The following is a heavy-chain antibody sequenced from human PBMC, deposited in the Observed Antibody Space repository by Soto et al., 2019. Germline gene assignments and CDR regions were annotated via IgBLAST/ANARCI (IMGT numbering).Heavy chain of an antibody. D-gene: IGHD7-27*01. CDR2: IHPSDSDT. J-gene: IGHJ4*02. Sequence: GAEVKKPGESLKISCKGSGYSFSNYWIGWVRQMPGKGLEWMGIIHPSDSDTRYSPSFQGQVTISVDRSIKTAYLYWSTLKASDTSMYYCVRLAWGNDRTFDYWGQGTLVTASS. CDR1: GYSFSNYW. V-gene: IGHV5-51*01. CDR3: VRLAWGNDRTFDY.